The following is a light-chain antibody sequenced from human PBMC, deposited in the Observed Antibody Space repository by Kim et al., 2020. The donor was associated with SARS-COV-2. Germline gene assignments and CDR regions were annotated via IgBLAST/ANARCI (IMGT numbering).Light chain of an antibody. CDR2: GAS. V-gene: IGKV3-20*01. CDR1: QNVPSNY. Sequence: EIVLTQSPGSLSLSPGERATLSCRASQNVPSNYLAWYQQKPGQAPRLLIYGASYRATGIPDRFSGGGSGTEFTLTISRLEPEDFAVCYCQQYGSSLWTFGRGTKVDIK. J-gene: IGKJ1*01. CDR3: QQYGSSLWT.